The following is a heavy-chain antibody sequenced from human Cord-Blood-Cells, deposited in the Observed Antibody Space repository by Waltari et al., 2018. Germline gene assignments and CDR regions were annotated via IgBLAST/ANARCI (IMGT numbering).Heavy chain of an antibody. CDR2: SSAYNGTT. CDR1: GYTFPRYG. CDR3: ARGRPRAFDI. J-gene: IGHJ3*02. V-gene: IGHV1-18*04. Sequence: QVQLVQSGAEVKKPGASVKVSCKASGYTFPRYGISWVRQAPGQGLEWMGWSSAYNGTTNYAQKLQGRVTMTNNTFTSTAYMELRSLRSDDTAVYYCARGRPRAFDIWGQGTMVTVSS.